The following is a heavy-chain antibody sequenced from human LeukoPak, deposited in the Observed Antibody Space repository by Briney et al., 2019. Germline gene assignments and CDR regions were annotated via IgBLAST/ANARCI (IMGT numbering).Heavy chain of an antibody. V-gene: IGHV3-48*01. D-gene: IGHD5-18*01. CDR1: GFTFSSYS. CDR2: ISSSSSTI. CDR3: ARDRTKAGYSYGYDY. Sequence: GGSLRLSCAASGFTFSSYSMNWVRQAPGKGLEWVSYISSSSSTIYYADSVKGRFTISRDNAKNSLYLQMNSLRAEDTAVYYCARDRTKAGYSYGYDYWGQGTLVTVSS. J-gene: IGHJ4*02.